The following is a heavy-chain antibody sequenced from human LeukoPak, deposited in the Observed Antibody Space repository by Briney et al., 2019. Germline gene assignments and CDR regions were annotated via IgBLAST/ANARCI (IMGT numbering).Heavy chain of an antibody. Sequence: SETLSLTCTVSGGSIRGYFWTWIRQPPGKGLEWIGYIYYSGSTNYNPSLKSRVTIAVDTSKNQFSLRLSSVTAAGTAVYYCAMAYSSSWYYFDYWGQGTLVTVSS. D-gene: IGHD6-13*01. J-gene: IGHJ4*02. CDR2: IYYSGST. CDR3: AMAYSSSWYYFDY. CDR1: GGSIRGYF. V-gene: IGHV4-59*01.